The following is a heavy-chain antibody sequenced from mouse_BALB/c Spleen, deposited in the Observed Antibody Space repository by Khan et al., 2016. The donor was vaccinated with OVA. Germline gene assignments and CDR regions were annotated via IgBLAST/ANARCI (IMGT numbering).Heavy chain of an antibody. Sequence: EVELVESGGGLVKPGGSLKLSCAASGFTFSSFTMSWVRQTPEKRLEWVATISSGGDNTYYPDSVKGRFTISRDNAKNNLYLQMRSLSSEDTALYYCARSNYGSFAYWGQGTLVTVSA. CDR3: ARSNYGSFAY. D-gene: IGHD2-2*01. V-gene: IGHV5-9*03. J-gene: IGHJ3*01. CDR1: GFTFSSFT. CDR2: ISSGGDNT.